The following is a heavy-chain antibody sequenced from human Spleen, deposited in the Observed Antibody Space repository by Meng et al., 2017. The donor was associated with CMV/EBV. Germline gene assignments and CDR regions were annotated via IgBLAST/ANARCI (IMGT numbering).Heavy chain of an antibody. Sequence: GGSLRLSCKVSGYSFTTNWIAWVRQMPGKGLEWMGVIYPGDSDTRYSPSFQGQVTISADMSINTAYLQWSSLKASDTAMYYCARGVTVGATNTFDYWGQGTLVTVSS. D-gene: IGHD1-26*01. CDR3: ARGVTVGATNTFDY. J-gene: IGHJ4*02. CDR1: GYSFTTNW. CDR2: IYPGDSDT. V-gene: IGHV5-51*01.